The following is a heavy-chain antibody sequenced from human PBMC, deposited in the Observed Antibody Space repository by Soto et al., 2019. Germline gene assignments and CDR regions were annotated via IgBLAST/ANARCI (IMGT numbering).Heavy chain of an antibody. Sequence: GGSLRLSCAASGFTVSSNYMSWVRQAPGKGLEWVSVIYSGGSTYYADSVKGRFTISRDNSKNTLYLQMNSLRAEDTAVYYCARVFSSSWSRDFDYWGQGTLVTVSS. CDR3: ARVFSSSWSRDFDY. CDR1: GFTVSSNY. D-gene: IGHD6-13*01. J-gene: IGHJ4*02. V-gene: IGHV3-53*01. CDR2: IYSGGST.